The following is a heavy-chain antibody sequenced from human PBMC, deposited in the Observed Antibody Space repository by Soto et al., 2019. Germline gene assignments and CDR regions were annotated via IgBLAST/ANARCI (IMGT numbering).Heavy chain of an antibody. D-gene: IGHD1-7*01. V-gene: IGHV6-1*01. J-gene: IGHJ5*02. CDR1: GDSVSSNSAA. CDR3: ARGGGYNWNYGSIWNWFDP. Sequence: QVQLQQSGPGLVKPSQTLSLTCAISGDSVSSNSAAWNWIRQSPSRGLEWLGRTYYRSKWYNDYAVSVKSRITINPDTSKNQFSLQLNSVTPEDTAVYYCARGGGYNWNYGSIWNWFDPWGQGTLVTVSS. CDR2: TYYRSKWYN.